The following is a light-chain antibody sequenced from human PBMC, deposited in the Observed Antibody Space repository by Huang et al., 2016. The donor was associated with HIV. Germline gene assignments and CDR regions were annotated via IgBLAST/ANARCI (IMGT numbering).Light chain of an antibody. V-gene: IGKV3-15*01. CDR3: QQYNNWPPYT. CDR2: GAS. CDR1: QSVGSN. J-gene: IGKJ2*01. Sequence: EIVMTQSPATLSVSPGERATLSCRASQSVGSNLAWYQKNRGQAPRLLIYGASTRASGIPARFSGSGSGTEFTLTISSLQSEDFEVYYCQQYNNWPPYTFGQGTKLEIK.